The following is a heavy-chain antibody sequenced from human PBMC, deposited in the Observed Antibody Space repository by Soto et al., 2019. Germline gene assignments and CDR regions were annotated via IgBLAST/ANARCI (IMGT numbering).Heavy chain of an antibody. CDR1: GYTFTSYA. J-gene: IGHJ6*02. CDR3: ARDRVAARYYYYGRDA. Sequence: QVQLVQSGAEEKKPGASVKVYCKASGYTFTSYAMHWVRQAPGQSLEWMGWINAGNGITRYSQKFQGRVTITRDTSASTAYMELSSLRSEDTAVYYCARDRVAARYYYYGRDAWGQGTTVTVSS. D-gene: IGHD2-15*01. CDR2: INAGNGIT. V-gene: IGHV1-3*05.